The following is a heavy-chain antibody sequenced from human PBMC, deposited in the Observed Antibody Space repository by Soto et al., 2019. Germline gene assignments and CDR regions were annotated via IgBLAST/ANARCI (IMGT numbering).Heavy chain of an antibody. CDR3: ARGGARTYYYDSSGYYPFDY. CDR1: GFTLRNYE. J-gene: IGHJ4*02. CDR2: ISYDGSNK. V-gene: IGHV3-30*19. Sequence: LRLSCAASGFTLRNYEMNWVRQAPGKGLEWMAVISYDGSNKYYADSVKGRFTISRDNSKNTLYLQMNSLRAEDTAVYYCARGGARTYYYDSSGYYPFDYWGQGTLVTVS. D-gene: IGHD3-22*01.